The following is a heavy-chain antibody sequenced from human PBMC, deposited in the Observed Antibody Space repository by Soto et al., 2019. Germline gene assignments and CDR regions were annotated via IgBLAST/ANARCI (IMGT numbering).Heavy chain of an antibody. CDR2: ISGSGGST. CDR1: GFTFSSYA. D-gene: IGHD3-22*01. Sequence: GGSLRLSCAASGFTFSSYAMSWVRQAPGKGLEWVSAISGSGGSTYYADSVKGRFTISRDNSKNTLYLQMNSLRAEDTAVYYCAKAPTPYYYDSSGYTLDYWGQGTLVTVSS. V-gene: IGHV3-23*01. CDR3: AKAPTPYYYDSSGYTLDY. J-gene: IGHJ4*02.